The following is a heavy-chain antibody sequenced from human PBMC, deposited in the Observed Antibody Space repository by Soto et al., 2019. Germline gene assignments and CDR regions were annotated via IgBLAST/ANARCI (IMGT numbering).Heavy chain of an antibody. D-gene: IGHD6-19*01. CDR1: VYTFTSYY. Sequence: GXSVKVSCKASVYTFTSYYMHWVRQATGQGREWMGIINPSGGSTSYAQKYQGRVTMTRDTSTSTVYMELSSLRSEDTAVYYCARGGPTSIAVAGTNYYNYYGMDVWGQGNTATVSS. V-gene: IGHV1-46*01. J-gene: IGHJ6*02. CDR3: ARGGPTSIAVAGTNYYNYYGMDV. CDR2: INPSGGST.